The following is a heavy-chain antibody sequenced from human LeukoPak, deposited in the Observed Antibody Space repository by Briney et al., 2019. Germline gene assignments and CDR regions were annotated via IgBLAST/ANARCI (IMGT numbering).Heavy chain of an antibody. Sequence: SETLSLTCTVSGGSISSSSYYWGWIRQPPGKGLEWIGSIYYSGSTYYNASLKSRVTISVDTSKNQFSLKLSSVTAADTAVYYCARNMVRGVIPDYFDYWGQGTLVTVSS. J-gene: IGHJ4*02. V-gene: IGHV4-39*01. D-gene: IGHD3-10*01. CDR3: ARNMVRGVIPDYFDY. CDR1: GGSISSSSYY. CDR2: IYYSGST.